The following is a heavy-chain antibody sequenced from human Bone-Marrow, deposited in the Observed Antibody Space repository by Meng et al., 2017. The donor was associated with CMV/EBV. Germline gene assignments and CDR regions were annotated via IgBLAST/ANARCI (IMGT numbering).Heavy chain of an antibody. Sequence: SETLSLTCAVYGGSFSGYYWSWIRQPPGKGLEWIGEINHSGSTNYNPSLKSRVTISVDTSKNQFSLKLSSVTAADTAVYYCARKVGWDYYDSSGYYRSYYYYYGMYVWGQGTTVTVSS. D-gene: IGHD3-22*01. V-gene: IGHV4-34*01. CDR1: GGSFSGYY. CDR3: ARKVGWDYYDSSGYYRSYYYYYGMYV. CDR2: INHSGST. J-gene: IGHJ6*02.